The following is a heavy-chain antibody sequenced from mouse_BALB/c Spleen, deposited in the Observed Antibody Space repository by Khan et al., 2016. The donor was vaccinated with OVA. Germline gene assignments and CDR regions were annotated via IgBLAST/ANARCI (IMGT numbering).Heavy chain of an antibody. CDR2: ISSAGDYT. J-gene: IGHJ3*01. V-gene: IGHV5-6*01. D-gene: IGHD4-1*01. CDR3: ASHLTGSFAY. Sequence: EVMLVESGGDLVRPGGSLKLSCSASGFTFSTYSMSWVRQTPDKRLEWVATISSAGDYTFFPDSVKGRFTISRDTARNTLYLQMSSLRSEDTAMYYCASHLTGSFAYWGQGTLVTVSA. CDR1: GFTFSTYS.